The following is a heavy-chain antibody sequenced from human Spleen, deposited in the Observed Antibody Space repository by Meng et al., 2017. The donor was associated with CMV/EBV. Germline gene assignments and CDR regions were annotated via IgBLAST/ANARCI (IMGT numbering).Heavy chain of an antibody. CDR3: AKDRPLGFDP. CDR1: GFTFNTYW. Sequence: GGSLRLSCAASGFTFNTYWMTWVRQAPGKGLEWVATLNQDGSQKYYVDSVKGRFTVSKDNAKNSLSLQMSSLRAEDTAVYYCAKDRPLGFDPWGQGTLVTVSS. J-gene: IGHJ5*02. V-gene: IGHV3-7*03. CDR2: LNQDGSQK. D-gene: IGHD6-6*01.